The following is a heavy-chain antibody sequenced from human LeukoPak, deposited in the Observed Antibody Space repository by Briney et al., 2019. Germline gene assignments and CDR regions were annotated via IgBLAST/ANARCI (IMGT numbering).Heavy chain of an antibody. Sequence: GGSLRLSCAASGFTLSGYWMHWVRQALGKGLVWVARINSDGRSISYADSVKGRFTISRDNAKNTLYLQMSSLRGEDTAAYFCASEKSTAFDIWGQGTMVTVSS. J-gene: IGHJ3*02. CDR3: ASEKSTAFDI. V-gene: IGHV3-74*01. CDR1: GFTLSGYW. CDR2: INSDGRSI.